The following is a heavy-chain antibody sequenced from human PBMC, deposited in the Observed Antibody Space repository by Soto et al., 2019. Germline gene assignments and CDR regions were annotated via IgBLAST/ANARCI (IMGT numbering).Heavy chain of an antibody. CDR2: IYWDDDK. V-gene: IGHV2-5*02. J-gene: IGHJ4*02. D-gene: IGHD4-4*01. Sequence: QITLKESGPTLVKPTQTLTLTCTFSGFSLTTSGVGVGWIRQPPGKALEWLALIYWDDDKRYSPSLKSRLTITKDTSKNPVVLTMTNMDPVDTATYYCAHADSNSYFDYWGQGTLVTVSS. CDR3: AHADSNSYFDY. CDR1: GFSLTTSGVG.